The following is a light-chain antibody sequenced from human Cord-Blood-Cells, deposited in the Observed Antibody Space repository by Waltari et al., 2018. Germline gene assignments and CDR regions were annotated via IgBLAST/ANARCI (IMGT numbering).Light chain of an antibody. J-gene: IGKJ2*01. V-gene: IGKV4-1*01. CDR3: QQYYSTPYT. Sequence: DIVMTKSPDSLAVSLGERATINCKSSQSVLYSSNNKNYLAWYQQKPGQPPKLLIYWASTRESGVPDRFSGSGSGTDFTLTIRSLQAEDVAVYYCQQYYSTPYTFGQGTKLEIK. CDR2: WAS. CDR1: QSVLYSSNNKNY.